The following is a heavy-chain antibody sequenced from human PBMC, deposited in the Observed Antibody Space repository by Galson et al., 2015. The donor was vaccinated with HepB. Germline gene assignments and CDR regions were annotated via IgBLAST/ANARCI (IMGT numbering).Heavy chain of an antibody. J-gene: IGHJ6*02. CDR1: GFTFSSYD. Sequence: SLRLSCAASGFTFSSYDMNWVRQAPGKGLKWVSVISGSGRSRYYADSVNGRFTISRHNSMNTLYLQLNSLRAEDTAVYYCARGSHQYYNGLDVWGQGTTVTVSS. D-gene: IGHD2-2*01. CDR3: ARGSHQYYNGLDV. V-gene: IGHV3-23*01. CDR2: ISGSGRSR.